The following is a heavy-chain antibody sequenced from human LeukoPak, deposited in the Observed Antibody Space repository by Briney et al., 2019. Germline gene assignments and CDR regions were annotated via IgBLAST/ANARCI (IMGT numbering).Heavy chain of an antibody. CDR3: ARHYDRFVFDY. V-gene: IGHV4-39*01. Sequence: PSETLSLTCTVSGDSINSSDYYWAWIRQPPGEGLEWIGTIYYSGSTYYKSSLKSRLTISVDTSKNQFSLKLSSVTAADTAVYYCARHYDRFVFDYWGQGTLVTVSS. D-gene: IGHD3-10*01. J-gene: IGHJ4*02. CDR2: IYYSGST. CDR1: GDSINSSDYY.